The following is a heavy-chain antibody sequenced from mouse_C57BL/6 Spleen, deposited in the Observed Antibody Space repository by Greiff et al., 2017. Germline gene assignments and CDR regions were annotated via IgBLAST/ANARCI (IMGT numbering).Heavy chain of an antibody. CDR3: ASSGYGREDYGMDY. CDR1: GYTFTSYW. CDR2: IYPGSGST. D-gene: IGHD1-2*01. Sequence: VQLQQPGAELVKPGASVTMSCKASGYTFTSYWITWVKQRPGQGLEWIGDIYPGSGSTNYNEKFKSKATLTVDTSSSTAYMQLSSLTSEDSAVYYCASSGYGREDYGMDYWGQGTSVTVSS. J-gene: IGHJ4*01. V-gene: IGHV1-55*01.